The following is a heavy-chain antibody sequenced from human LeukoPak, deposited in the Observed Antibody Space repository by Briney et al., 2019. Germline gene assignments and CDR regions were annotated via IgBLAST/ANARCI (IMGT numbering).Heavy chain of an antibody. CDR1: GFTFSGSA. CDR2: IRSKANSYAT. D-gene: IGHD4-23*01. J-gene: IGHJ5*02. V-gene: IGHV3-73*01. Sequence: GGSLGLSCAASGFTFSGSAMHWVRQASGKGLEWVGRIRSKANSYATAYAASVKGRFTISRDDSKNTAYLQMNSLKTEDTAVYYCTKATVVTGTNWFDPWGQGTLVTVSS. CDR3: TKATVVTGTNWFDP.